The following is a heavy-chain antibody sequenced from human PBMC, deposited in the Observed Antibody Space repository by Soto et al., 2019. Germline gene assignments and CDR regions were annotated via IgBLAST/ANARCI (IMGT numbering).Heavy chain of an antibody. CDR1: GFTFSSYW. CDR3: ARDPGIAVAVT. Sequence: GGSLRLSCAASGFTFSSYWMHWVRQAPGQGLVWVSRINSDGSSTSYAESVKGRFNISRDNAKNTLYLQMNSLRAEDTAVYYCARDPGIAVAVTWGQGTLVTVSS. CDR2: INSDGSST. J-gene: IGHJ4*02. V-gene: IGHV3-74*01. D-gene: IGHD6-19*01.